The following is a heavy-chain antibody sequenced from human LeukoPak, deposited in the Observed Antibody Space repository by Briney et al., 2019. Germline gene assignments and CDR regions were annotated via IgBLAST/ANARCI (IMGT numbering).Heavy chain of an antibody. D-gene: IGHD3-10*01. V-gene: IGHV4-4*07. CDR3: ARDEIEESYYCGFDA. CDR2: IYSSGSS. CDR1: GGSISSYY. J-gene: IGHJ6*02. Sequence: SETLSLTCTVSGGSISSYYWSWIRQPAGKGLEWIGRIYSSGSSNYNPSLKSRVTMSVDTSKNHFSLKLSSVTAADTAVYYCARDEIEESYYCGFDAWGQGTTVTVSS.